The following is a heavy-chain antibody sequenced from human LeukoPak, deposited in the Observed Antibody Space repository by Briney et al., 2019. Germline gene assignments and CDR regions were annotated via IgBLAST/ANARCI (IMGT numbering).Heavy chain of an antibody. CDR3: ARDAGDCGGDCPRWFDP. CDR1: GFTFSSYW. J-gene: IGHJ5*02. CDR2: INPDRTST. Sequence: GGSLRLSCAASGFTFSSYWMHWVRQAPGKGLVWVSRINPDRTSTSYADSVKGRFTISRDNAKNTVDLQMNSLRGEDTAVYYCARDAGDCGGDCPRWFDPWGQGTLVTVS. D-gene: IGHD2-21*02. V-gene: IGHV3-74*01.